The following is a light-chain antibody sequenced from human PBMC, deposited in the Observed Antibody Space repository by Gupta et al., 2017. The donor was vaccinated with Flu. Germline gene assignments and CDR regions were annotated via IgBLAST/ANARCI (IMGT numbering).Light chain of an antibody. Sequence: DVVMTQSPLSLPVTPGEPASISCRSSQSLLHSDEKNYLDWYLQKPGQSPQLLIYLGSSRASGVPDRFTGSGSGTDFTLKISRVEADDVGIYYCMQGLLTPTTFGQGTKLEIK. CDR2: LGS. CDR1: QSLLHSDEKNY. CDR3: MQGLLTPTT. J-gene: IGKJ2*01. V-gene: IGKV2-28*01.